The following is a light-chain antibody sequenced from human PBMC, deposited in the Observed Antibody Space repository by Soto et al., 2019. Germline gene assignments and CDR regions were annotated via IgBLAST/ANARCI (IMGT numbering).Light chain of an antibody. V-gene: IGKV1-8*01. CDR1: QGISSF. CDR3: QQYLSYPYT. CDR2: AAA. J-gene: IGKJ2*01. Sequence: AIRMTQSPSSISASTGDRVTITCRASQGISSFLAWYQQKPGKAPKLLIYAAATLQRGAPSRFSASGSGTDFTLTISRLQSEDFATYFCQQYLSYPYTCGQGNKLEI.